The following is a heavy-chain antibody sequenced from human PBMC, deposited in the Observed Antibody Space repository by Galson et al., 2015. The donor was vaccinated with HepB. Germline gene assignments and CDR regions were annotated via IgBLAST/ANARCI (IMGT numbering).Heavy chain of an antibody. J-gene: IGHJ4*02. CDR1: GYTFNSYG. CDR2: ISPYNDNT. CDR3: ARDLGPYYYGSGSLY. V-gene: IGHV1-18*01. Sequence: SVKVSCKASGYTFNSYGISRVRQAPGQGLEWMGWISPYNDNTNYAQKFQGRVSMTTDTSTSTAYMELRSLRSDDTAVYYCARDLGPYYYGSGSLYWGQGTLVTVSS. D-gene: IGHD3-10*01.